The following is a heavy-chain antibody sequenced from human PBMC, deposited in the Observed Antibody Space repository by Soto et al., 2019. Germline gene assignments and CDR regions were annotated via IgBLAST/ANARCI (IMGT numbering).Heavy chain of an antibody. CDR2: IFHTGTT. V-gene: IGHV4-38-2*01. CDR1: TYAIRHGYY. J-gene: IGHJ5*02. CDR3: ARVGEYPTLWELYFEP. D-gene: IGHD3-16*01. Sequence: SETLSLTCDVSTYAIRHGYYWAWIRHPPWKGLDWIGNIFHTGTTYYNPSLRSRVSMAVDTSKNQFSLRLSSVTAADTAVYYCARVGEYPTLWELYFEPWGQGTMVTVSS.